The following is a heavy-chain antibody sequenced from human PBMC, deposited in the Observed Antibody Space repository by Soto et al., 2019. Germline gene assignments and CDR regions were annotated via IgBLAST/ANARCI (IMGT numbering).Heavy chain of an antibody. J-gene: IGHJ4*02. Sequence: EVQVLDSGGGLVQPGGSLRLSCAASGFTLNNYAMNWVRQAPGKGLEWVATISATGGSTYYADSVKGRFTISRDNSKKTLYLQMNGLRVEDTAVYYCAKVRLAGNFDYWGQGTQVTVSS. CDR1: GFTLNNYA. CDR3: AKVRLAGNFDY. CDR2: ISATGGST. V-gene: IGHV3-23*01.